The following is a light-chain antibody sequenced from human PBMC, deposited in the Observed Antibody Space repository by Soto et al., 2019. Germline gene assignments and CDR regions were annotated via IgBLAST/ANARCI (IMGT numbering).Light chain of an antibody. J-gene: IGKJ1*01. CDR3: QQYNSYS. CDR2: TAS. CDR1: QSISIY. Sequence: EIQMTQKPSSLSASVGDRVTITCRASQSISIYLNWYQQKPGKAPKVLIYTASSLQSGVPSRFSGIGSGTEFTLTISSLQPDDFATYYCQQYNSYSFGQGTIVDVK. V-gene: IGKV1-39*01.